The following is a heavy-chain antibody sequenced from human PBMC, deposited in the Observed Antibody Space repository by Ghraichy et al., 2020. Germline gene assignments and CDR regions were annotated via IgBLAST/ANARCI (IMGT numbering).Heavy chain of an antibody. D-gene: IGHD3-10*01. CDR3: ASIPHSMVRDDY. J-gene: IGHJ4*02. CDR2: INHSGST. Sequence: SETLSLTCAVYGGSFSGYYWSWIRQPPGKGLEWIGEINHSGSTNYNPSLKSRVTISVDTSKNQFSLKLSSVTAADTAVYYCASIPHSMVRDDYWGQGTLVTVSS. CDR1: GGSFSGYY. V-gene: IGHV4-34*01.